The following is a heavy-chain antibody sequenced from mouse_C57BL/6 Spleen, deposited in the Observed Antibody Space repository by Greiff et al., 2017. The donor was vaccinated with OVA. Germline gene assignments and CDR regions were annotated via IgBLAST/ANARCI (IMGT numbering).Heavy chain of an antibody. CDR3: ARSEIYDGYYYWYFDV. J-gene: IGHJ1*03. D-gene: IGHD2-3*01. V-gene: IGHV5-17*01. CDR2: ISSGSSTI. Sequence: EVQVVESGGGLVKPGGSLKLSCAASGFTFSDYGMHWVRQAPEKGLEWVAYISSGSSTIYYADTVKGRFTISRDNAKNTLFLQMTSLRSEDTAMYYCARSEIYDGYYYWYFDVWGTGTTVTVSS. CDR1: GFTFSDYG.